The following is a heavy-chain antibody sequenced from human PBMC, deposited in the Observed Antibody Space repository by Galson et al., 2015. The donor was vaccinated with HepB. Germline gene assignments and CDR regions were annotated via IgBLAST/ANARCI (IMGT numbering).Heavy chain of an antibody. CDR1: GFTFSSYS. V-gene: IGHV3-21*01. CDR3: ARNPYSSSSLRGDDAFDI. D-gene: IGHD6-6*01. J-gene: IGHJ3*02. CDR2: ISSSSSYI. Sequence: SLRLSCAASGFTFSSYSMNWVRQAPGKGLEWVSSISSSSSYIYYADSVKGRFTISRDNAKNSLYLQMNSLRAEDTAVYYCARNPYSSSSLRGDDAFDIWGQGTMVTVSS.